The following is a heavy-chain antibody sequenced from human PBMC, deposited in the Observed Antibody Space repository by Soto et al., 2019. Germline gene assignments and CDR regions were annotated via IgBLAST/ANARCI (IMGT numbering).Heavy chain of an antibody. V-gene: IGHV3-49*04. Sequence: HPGGSLRLSCTASGFTFGDYAMSWVRQAPGKGLEWVGFIRSKAYGGTTEYAASVKGRFTISRDDSKSIAYLQMNSLKTEDTAVYYCTRDAPSSSWFHFQHWGQGTLVTVS. CDR1: GFTFGDYA. CDR3: TRDAPSSSWFHFQH. J-gene: IGHJ1*01. D-gene: IGHD6-13*01. CDR2: IRSKAYGGTT.